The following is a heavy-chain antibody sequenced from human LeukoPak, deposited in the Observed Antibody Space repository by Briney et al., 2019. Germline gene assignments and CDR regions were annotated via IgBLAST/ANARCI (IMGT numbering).Heavy chain of an antibody. CDR2: INSDGSST. V-gene: IGHV3-74*01. CDR3: ARTSNGGYFDY. Sequence: GGSLRLSCAASGFTFSRYWMHWVRQAPGKGLGWVSRINSDGSSTSYADSVKGRFTISRDNAKNTLYLQMNSLRAEDTAVYYCARTSNGGYFDYWGQGTLVTVSS. D-gene: IGHD2-8*01. CDR1: GFTFSRYW. J-gene: IGHJ4*02.